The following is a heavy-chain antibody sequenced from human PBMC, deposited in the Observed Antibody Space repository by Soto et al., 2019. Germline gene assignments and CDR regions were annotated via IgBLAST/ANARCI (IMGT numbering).Heavy chain of an antibody. J-gene: IGHJ4*02. V-gene: IGHV3-23*01. D-gene: IGHD3-10*01. CDR3: YGSGY. Sequence: PGGSLRLSCAASGFTFGDYVMNWVRQAPGKGLEWVSSISGSGGGTYYADSVKGRFTISRDNSKKTLYLQMNSLRAEDTAIYYTYGSGYWGQGTLVTVSS. CDR2: ISGSGGGT. CDR1: GFTFGDYV.